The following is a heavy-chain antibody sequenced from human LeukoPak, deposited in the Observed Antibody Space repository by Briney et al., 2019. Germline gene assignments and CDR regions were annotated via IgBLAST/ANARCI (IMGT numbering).Heavy chain of an antibody. Sequence: GGSLRLSCAASGFTFSSSAMSWVRQAPGKGLEWVSVIYSGGSTYYADSVKGRFTISRDNSKNTLYLQMNSLRAEDTAVYYCARDLTYGSGSFDYWGQGTLVTVSS. CDR2: IYSGGST. J-gene: IGHJ4*02. CDR3: ARDLTYGSGSFDY. V-gene: IGHV3-53*01. CDR1: GFTFSSSA. D-gene: IGHD3-10*01.